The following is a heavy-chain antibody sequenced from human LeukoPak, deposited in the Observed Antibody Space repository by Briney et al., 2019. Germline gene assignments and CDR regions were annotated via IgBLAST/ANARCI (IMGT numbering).Heavy chain of an antibody. Sequence: GGSLRLSCAASGFTFSSYAMSWVRQAPGKGLEWVSAISGSGGSTYYADSVKGRFTISRDNSKNTLYLQMNSLRAEDTAVYYCAKGDGRDGYNHHYYYGMDVWGQGTTVTVSS. J-gene: IGHJ6*02. CDR1: GFTFSSYA. D-gene: IGHD5-24*01. V-gene: IGHV3-23*01. CDR2: ISGSGGST. CDR3: AKGDGRDGYNHHYYYGMDV.